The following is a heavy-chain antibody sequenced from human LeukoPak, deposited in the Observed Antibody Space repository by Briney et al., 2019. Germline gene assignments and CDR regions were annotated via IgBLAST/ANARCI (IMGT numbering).Heavy chain of an antibody. Sequence: GGSLRLSCAASGXTFSNAWMSWVRQAPGKGQEWVGRIKTNSDGGTTDYAAPVKGRFTISRDDSKNTLDLQMNSLKTEDTAVYYCITGRAARRSLDIWGQGTMVTVSS. CDR3: ITGRAARRSLDI. CDR1: GXTFSNAW. V-gene: IGHV3-15*01. J-gene: IGHJ3*02. CDR2: IKTNSDGGTT. D-gene: IGHD6-13*01.